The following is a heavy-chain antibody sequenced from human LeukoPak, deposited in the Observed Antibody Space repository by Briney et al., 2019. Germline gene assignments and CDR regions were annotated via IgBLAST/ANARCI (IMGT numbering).Heavy chain of an antibody. J-gene: IGHJ4*02. CDR3: AKEEEYYFDY. V-gene: IGHV3-23*01. Sequence: GGSLRLSCAASGFTSSSYGMHWVRQAPGKGLEWISGISKSGGSTYYADSVKGRFTISRDNSKNTLYLQMNSLRAEDTAVYYCAKEEEYYFDYWGQGALVTVSS. CDR2: ISKSGGST. CDR1: GFTSSSYG.